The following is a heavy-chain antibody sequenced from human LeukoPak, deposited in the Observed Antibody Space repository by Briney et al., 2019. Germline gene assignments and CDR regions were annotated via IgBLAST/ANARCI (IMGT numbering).Heavy chain of an antibody. CDR2: ISYSGST. J-gene: IGHJ3*01. D-gene: IGHD3-9*01. Sequence: PSETLSLTCTVSGVSISSSNYYWGWIRQPPGKGLEWIGSISYSGSTYYSPSLKSRVTISVDTSKNQFSLKLSSVTAADTAVYSCARAYYDILSGYYPGAFDLWGQGTMVTVSS. CDR3: ARAYYDILSGYYPGAFDL. V-gene: IGHV4-39*07. CDR1: GVSISSSNYY.